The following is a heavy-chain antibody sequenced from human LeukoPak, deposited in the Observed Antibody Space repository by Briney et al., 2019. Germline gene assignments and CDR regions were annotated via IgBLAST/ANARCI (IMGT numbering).Heavy chain of an antibody. CDR1: GGSISSYY. D-gene: IGHD6-19*01. CDR2: IYYSGST. Sequence: SETLSLTCTFSGGSISSYYWSWIRQPPGKGLEWIGYIYYSGSTNYSPSLKSRVTISVDTSKNQFSLKLSSVTAADTAVYYCARGRQWLVDWGQGTLVTVSS. CDR3: ARGRQWLVD. J-gene: IGHJ4*02. V-gene: IGHV4-59*08.